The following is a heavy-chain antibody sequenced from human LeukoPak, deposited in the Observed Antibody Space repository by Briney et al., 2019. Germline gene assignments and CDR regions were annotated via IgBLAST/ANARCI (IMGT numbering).Heavy chain of an antibody. Sequence: GGSLRLSCAASGFTFSDYSMNWVRQAPGKGLEWVASISSSSPYIYYTDSVKGRFTISRDNAKNSLYLQMNSLRAEDTAVYYCAILSGWSPMDVWGKGTTVTVSS. CDR1: GFTFSDYS. CDR2: ISSSSPYI. CDR3: AILSGWSPMDV. V-gene: IGHV3-21*01. J-gene: IGHJ6*04. D-gene: IGHD6-19*01.